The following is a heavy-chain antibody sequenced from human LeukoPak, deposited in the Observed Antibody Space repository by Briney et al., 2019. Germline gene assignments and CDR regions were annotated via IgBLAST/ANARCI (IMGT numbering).Heavy chain of an antibody. CDR1: GGSISSGGYS. CDR2: IYYSGST. Sequence: SETLSLTCAVSGGSISSGGYSWGWIRQPPGKGLEWIGYIYYSGSTYYNPSLKSRVTISVDTSKNQFSLKLSSVTAGDTAVYYCARAYYYDSSGYGNWFDPWGQGTLVTVSS. D-gene: IGHD3-22*01. CDR3: ARAYYYDSSGYGNWFDP. V-gene: IGHV4-30-4*07. J-gene: IGHJ5*02.